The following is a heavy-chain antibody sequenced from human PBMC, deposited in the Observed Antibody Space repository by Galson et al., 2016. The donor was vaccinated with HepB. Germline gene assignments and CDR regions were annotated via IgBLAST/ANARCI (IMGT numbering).Heavy chain of an antibody. D-gene: IGHD2-2*01. J-gene: IGHJ4*02. V-gene: IGHV3-11*01. CDR1: GFAFLDYH. CDR3: AAQLGRRAGFDY. CDR2: ITFAAGGT. Sequence: SLRLSCAASGFAFLDYHMSWIRQAPGKGLESIAYITFAAGGTFYADYVKGRFTISRDNAKNSLFLQMTSLRAEDTATYYCAAQLGRRAGFDYWGLGTLVTVS.